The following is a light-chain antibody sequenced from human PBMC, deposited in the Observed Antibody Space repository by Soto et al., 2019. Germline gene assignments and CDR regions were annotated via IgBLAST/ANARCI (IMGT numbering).Light chain of an antibody. CDR2: EGS. CDR3: CSYAGSGTYV. J-gene: IGLJ1*01. CDR1: SSDVGSYTL. V-gene: IGLV2-23*01. Sequence: QSVLTQPASVSGSPGQSITISCTGTSSDVGSYTLVSWYQQHPGEAPQLLIYEGSKRPSGVSIRFSGSKSGNTASLTISGLQAEDEADFYCCSYAGSGTYVFGTGTKVTVL.